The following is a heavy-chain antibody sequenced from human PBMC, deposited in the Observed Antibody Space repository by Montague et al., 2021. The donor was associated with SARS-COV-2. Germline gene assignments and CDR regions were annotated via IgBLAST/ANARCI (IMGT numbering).Heavy chain of an antibody. D-gene: IGHD4-17*01. CDR1: GGSIRSGSYY. CDR3: ARDYGDYSYYYGLDV. V-gene: IGHV4-61*02. CDR2: IYSSGIT. J-gene: IGHJ6*02. Sequence: TLSLTCTVSGGSIRSGSYYWSWLRQPAGTGLECIGRIYSSGITNSNPSLKSPVTMSVDTSKNYFSLKVCSVTAAATAVYYCARDYGDYSYYYGLDVWGQGTTVTVSS.